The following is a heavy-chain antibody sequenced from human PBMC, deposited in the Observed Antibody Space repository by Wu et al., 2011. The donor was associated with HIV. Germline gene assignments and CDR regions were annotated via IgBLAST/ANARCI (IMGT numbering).Heavy chain of an antibody. Sequence: QVQLVQSGAEVRKPGASVKISCKASGYTFTGYYFHWVRQAPGQGLEWMGWINPNSGETKSAQKFQGRVTMTRYTSISTAYMELTSLTSDDTAVYYCARDEDTGRFLEWLLPDYWGQGTLVTVSS. CDR3: ARDEDTGRFLEWLLPDY. CDR1: GYTFTGYY. V-gene: IGHV1-2*02. CDR2: INPNSGET. J-gene: IGHJ4*02. D-gene: IGHD3-3*01.